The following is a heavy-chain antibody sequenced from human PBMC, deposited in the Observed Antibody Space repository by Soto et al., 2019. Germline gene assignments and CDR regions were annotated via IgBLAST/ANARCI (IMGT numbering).Heavy chain of an antibody. V-gene: IGHV6-1*01. CDR2: TYYRSKWYS. D-gene: IGHD6-13*01. Sequence: SQTLSLTCAISGDSVSSNSAAWNWIRQSPSRGLEWLGRTYYRSKWYSDYAVSVKSRITINPDTSKNQFSLQLNSVTPEDTAVNYCAQAAGYISTWFFDSWAQGTPVTVSS. CDR3: AQAAGYISTWFFDS. CDR1: GDSVSSNSAA. J-gene: IGHJ4*02.